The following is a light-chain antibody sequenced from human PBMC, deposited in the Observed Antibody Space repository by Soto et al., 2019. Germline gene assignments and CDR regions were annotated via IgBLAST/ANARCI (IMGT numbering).Light chain of an antibody. CDR3: HQYDRSPHT. J-gene: IGKJ2*01. Sequence: PGERATLSCRASQSVSSSYLAWYQQKPGLAPRLLISGASSRATGIPDRFSGSGSRTDFTLTISRLEPEDFAVYYRHQYDRSPHTFGQGTKLEIK. CDR1: QSVSSSY. CDR2: GAS. V-gene: IGKV3-20*01.